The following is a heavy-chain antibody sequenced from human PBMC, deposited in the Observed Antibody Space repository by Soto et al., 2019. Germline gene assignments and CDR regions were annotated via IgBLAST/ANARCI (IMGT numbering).Heavy chain of an antibody. Sequence: EVQLLESGGGLVQPGGSLRLTCVGSGFTFRNQDMRWVRQAPGKGLEWVSGISGRGGVTDYADSVKGRFTISTDNSKNTLYLQIKNMRDNEAAVYYYANARPFRRYYESADHDNDWGQGTLVTVSS. V-gene: IGHV3-23*01. CDR3: ANARPFRRYYESADHDND. CDR2: ISGRGGVT. J-gene: IGHJ4*02. CDR1: GFTFRNQD. D-gene: IGHD3-22*01.